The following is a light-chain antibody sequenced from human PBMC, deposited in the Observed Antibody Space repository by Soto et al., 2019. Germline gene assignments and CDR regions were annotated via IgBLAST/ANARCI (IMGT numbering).Light chain of an antibody. J-gene: IGKJ5*01. CDR3: QQSYSTPIT. V-gene: IGKV1-39*01. CDR1: QSISRY. Sequence: IQMTQSASSLPTSVGRSVTVTGRASQSISRYLNWYQQKPGKAPKLLIYAASSLQSGVPSRFSGSGSGTDFTLTISSLKPEDFATYYCQQSYSTPITFGQGTRLEIK. CDR2: AAS.